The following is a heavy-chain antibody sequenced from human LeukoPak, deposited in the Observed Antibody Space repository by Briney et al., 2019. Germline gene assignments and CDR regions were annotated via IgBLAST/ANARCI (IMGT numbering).Heavy chain of an antibody. CDR2: ISSSSSTI. J-gene: IGHJ4*02. Sequence: PGGPLRLSCAASGFTFDDYGMSWVRQAPGKGLEWVSYISSSSSTIYYADSVKGRFTISRDNAKNSLYLQMNSLRAEDTAVYYCARLGGVVVAYWGQGTLVTVSS. V-gene: IGHV3-48*01. D-gene: IGHD2-2*01. CDR3: ARLGGVVVAY. CDR1: GFTFDDYG.